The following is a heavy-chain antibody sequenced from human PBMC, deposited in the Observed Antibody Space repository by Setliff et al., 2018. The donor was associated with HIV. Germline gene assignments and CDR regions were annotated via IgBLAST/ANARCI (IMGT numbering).Heavy chain of an antibody. Sequence: GGSLRLSCAASGLSFSNVWMSWVRQAPGKGLEWVGRIRSKTAGGTIEYAAPVKGRFTISRDDSENTLYLQMNSLKTEDTAEHYCASDRVDGSENYYNAFDIWGQGTMVTVSS. CDR2: IRSKTAGGTI. CDR1: GLSFSNVW. CDR3: ASDRVDGSENYYNAFDI. V-gene: IGHV3-15*01. J-gene: IGHJ3*02. D-gene: IGHD3-10*01.